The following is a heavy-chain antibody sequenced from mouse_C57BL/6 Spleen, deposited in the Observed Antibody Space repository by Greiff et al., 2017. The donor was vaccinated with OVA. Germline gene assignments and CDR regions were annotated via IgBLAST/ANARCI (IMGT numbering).Heavy chain of an antibody. V-gene: IGHV2-2*01. CDR2: IWSGGSP. J-gene: IGHJ1*03. CDR1: GFSLTRYG. Sequence: QVQLQQSGPGLVQPSQSLSITCTVSGFSLTRYGVHWVRQSPGKGLEWLGVIWSGGSPDYNAAFISRLSISQANSKSQVFFKMNSLQAVDTAIYDCARGYGNYVWYFDVWGTGTTVTVSS. D-gene: IGHD2-1*01. CDR3: ARGYGNYVWYFDV.